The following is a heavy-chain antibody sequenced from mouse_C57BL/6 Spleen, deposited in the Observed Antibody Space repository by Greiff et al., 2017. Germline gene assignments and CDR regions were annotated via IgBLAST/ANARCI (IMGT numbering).Heavy chain of an antibody. V-gene: IGHV1-52*01. J-gene: IGHJ4*01. D-gene: IGHD3-2*02. CDR1: GYTFTSYW. Sequence: VQLQQPGAELVRPGSSVKLSCKASGYTFTSYWMHWVKQRPIQGLEWIGNIYPSDSETHYNQKFKDKATLTVDKSSSTAYMQLSSLTSEDSAFYYGTRSRSSVYHYAMDYWGQGTSVTVSS. CDR2: IYPSDSET. CDR3: TRSRSSVYHYAMDY.